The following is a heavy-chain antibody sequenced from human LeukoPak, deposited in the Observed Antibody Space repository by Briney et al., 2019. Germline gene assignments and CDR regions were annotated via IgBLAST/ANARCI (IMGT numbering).Heavy chain of an antibody. CDR3: ARGINRVLRFLEWFDY. V-gene: IGHV3-48*01. J-gene: IGHJ4*02. D-gene: IGHD3-3*01. Sequence: GGSLRLSCAASGFTFSSYSMNWVRQAPGKGLEWVSYISSSSSTIYYADSVKGRFTISRDNAKNSLYLQMNSLRAEDTAVYYCARGINRVLRFLEWFDYWGQGTLVTVSS. CDR1: GFTFSSYS. CDR2: ISSSSSTI.